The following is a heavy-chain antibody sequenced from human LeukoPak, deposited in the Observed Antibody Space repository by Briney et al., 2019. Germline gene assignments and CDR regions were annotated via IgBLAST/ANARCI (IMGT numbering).Heavy chain of an antibody. D-gene: IGHD2-2*01. Sequence: SETLSLTCAVYGGSFSGYYWSWIRQPPGKGLEWIGEINHSGSTNYNPSLKSRVTISVDTSKNQFSLKLSSVTAADTAVYYCARQISSSSSGDAFDIWGQGTMVTVSS. J-gene: IGHJ3*02. CDR1: GGSFSGYY. CDR3: ARQISSSSSGDAFDI. CDR2: INHSGST. V-gene: IGHV4-34*01.